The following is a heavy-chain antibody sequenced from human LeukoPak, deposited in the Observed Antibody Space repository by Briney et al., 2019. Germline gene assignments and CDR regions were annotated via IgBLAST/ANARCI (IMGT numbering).Heavy chain of an antibody. Sequence: SQTLSLTCTVSGGSISSGDYYWSWIRQPPGKGLEWIGYIYYSGSTYYNPSLKSRVTISVDTSKNQFSLKLSSVTAADTAVYYCARDREEDFWSGYGMDVWGQGTTVTVPS. D-gene: IGHD3-3*01. CDR3: ARDREEDFWSGYGMDV. J-gene: IGHJ6*02. V-gene: IGHV4-30-4*01. CDR2: IYYSGST. CDR1: GGSISSGDYY.